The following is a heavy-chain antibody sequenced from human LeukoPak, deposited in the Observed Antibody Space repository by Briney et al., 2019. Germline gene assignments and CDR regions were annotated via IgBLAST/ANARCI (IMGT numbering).Heavy chain of an antibody. Sequence: GASVKVSCKASNYTFTNYPISWVRQAPGQGLEWMGWISAYSGNTNYAQKLQGRVTMTTDTSTSTAYMELRSLRSDDTAVYYCARVSPHGGNPSYYYGMDVWGQGTTVTVSS. CDR3: ARVSPHGGNPSYYYGMDV. CDR1: NYTFTNYP. V-gene: IGHV1-18*01. D-gene: IGHD4-23*01. J-gene: IGHJ6*02. CDR2: ISAYSGNT.